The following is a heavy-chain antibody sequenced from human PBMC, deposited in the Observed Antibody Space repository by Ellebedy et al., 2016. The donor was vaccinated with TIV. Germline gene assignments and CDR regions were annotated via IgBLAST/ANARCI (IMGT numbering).Heavy chain of an antibody. J-gene: IGHJ6*03. V-gene: IGHV4-34*01. CDR2: INHSGST. Sequence: GSLRLXXPFYGGSFIGYYWSWIGQPQGKGLEWIGEINHSGSTNYNPSLKSRVTISVGTSKNQFSLKLSSVTAADTAVYYCARLFGRTARQYYYYYMDVWGKGTTVTVSS. D-gene: IGHD6-6*01. CDR3: ARLFGRTARQYYYYYMDV. CDR1: GGSFIGYY.